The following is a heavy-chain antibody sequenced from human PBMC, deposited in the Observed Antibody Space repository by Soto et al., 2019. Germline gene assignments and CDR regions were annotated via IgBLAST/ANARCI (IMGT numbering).Heavy chain of an antibody. CDR3: AIGTVTAYCSGGSCYSAYGEPLDY. D-gene: IGHD2-15*01. V-gene: IGHV1-3*01. J-gene: IGHJ4*02. Sequence: ASVKVSCKTSGYTFTSYAMHWVRQAPVQILEWMGWINAGNGNTKYSQKFQGRVTITRDTSASTAYMELSSLRSEDTAVYYCAIGTVTAYCSGGSCYSAYGEPLDYCGQGTLVTVSS. CDR2: INAGNGNT. CDR1: GYTFTSYA.